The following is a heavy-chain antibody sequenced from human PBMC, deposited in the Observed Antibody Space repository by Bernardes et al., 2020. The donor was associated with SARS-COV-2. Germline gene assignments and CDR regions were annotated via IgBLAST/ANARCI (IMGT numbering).Heavy chain of an antibody. D-gene: IGHD3-22*01. V-gene: IGHV3-9*01. CDR3: AKDLHYDSDGFDY. CDR2: ISWNSGSI. Sequence: GGSLRLSCAASGFTFDDYAMHWVRQAPGKGLEWVSGISWNSGSIGYADSVKGRFTISRDNAKNSLYLQMNSLRAEDTALYYCAKDLHYDSDGFDYWGQGTLVTVSS. J-gene: IGHJ4*02. CDR1: GFTFDDYA.